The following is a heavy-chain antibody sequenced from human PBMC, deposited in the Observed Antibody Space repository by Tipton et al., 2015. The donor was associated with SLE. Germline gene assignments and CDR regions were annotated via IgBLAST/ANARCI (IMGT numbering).Heavy chain of an antibody. Sequence: LRLSCTVSGGSISSSSYYWGWIRQPPGKGLEWIGYIYYSGSTNYNPSLKSRVTISVDTSKNQFSLKLSSVTAADTAVYYCARGAITPIPFDPWGQGTLVTVSS. CDR3: ARGAITPIPFDP. CDR1: GGSISSSSYY. J-gene: IGHJ5*02. D-gene: IGHD2-15*01. CDR2: IYYSGST. V-gene: IGHV4-61*05.